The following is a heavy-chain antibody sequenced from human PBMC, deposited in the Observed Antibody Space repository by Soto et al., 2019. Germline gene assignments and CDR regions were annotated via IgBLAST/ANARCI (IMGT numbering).Heavy chain of an antibody. CDR3: ATMNGYFEY. CDR1: GFRFSIYS. CDR2: ITATGDRT. D-gene: IGHD3-22*01. J-gene: IGHJ4*02. V-gene: IGHV3-23*01. Sequence: GGSLRLSCADSGFRFSIYSMSWVRQTPGKGLEWVAAITATGDRTYYADSVTGRFTISRDNSKKTHYLQMTSLRAEDTAMYYCATMNGYFEYWGQGTPVTVSS.